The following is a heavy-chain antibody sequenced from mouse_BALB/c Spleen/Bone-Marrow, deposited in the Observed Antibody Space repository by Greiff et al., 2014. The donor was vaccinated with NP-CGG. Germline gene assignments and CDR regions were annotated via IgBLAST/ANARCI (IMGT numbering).Heavy chain of an antibody. CDR1: GFNIKDTY. CDR2: IDPANGNT. D-gene: IGHD1-1*01. CDR3: ARYYYGSSYFDY. Sequence: VQLQQPGAELVKPGASVKLSCTASGFNIKDTYMHWVKQRPEQGLECIGRIDPANGNTKYDPKFQGKATITADTSSNTAYLQXIXXXXEDXAVYYCARYYYGSSYFDYWGQGATLTVSS. J-gene: IGHJ2*01. V-gene: IGHV14-3*02.